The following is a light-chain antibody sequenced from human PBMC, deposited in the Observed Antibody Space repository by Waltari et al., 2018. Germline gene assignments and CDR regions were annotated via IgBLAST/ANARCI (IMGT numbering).Light chain of an antibody. J-gene: IGKJ4*01. V-gene: IGKV3-11*01. CDR2: DAF. CDR3: QQRRNWPPLT. CDR1: EDVSIY. Sequence: ETVLTQSPATLSLSPGERATLSCRASEDVSIYLAWYQQKPGQAPRLLIYDAFNRATGIPARFSGSGSETDFTLTISSLEPEDFALYYCQQRRNWPPLTFGGGTKVE.